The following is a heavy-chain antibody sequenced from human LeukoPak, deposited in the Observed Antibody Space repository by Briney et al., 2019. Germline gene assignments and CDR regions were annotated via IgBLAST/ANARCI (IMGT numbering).Heavy chain of an antibody. CDR3: ATRYSSGSGNNFFDP. CDR2: VRYDGGIE. J-gene: IGHJ5*02. Sequence: GGSLRLSCAATGFIFRSYNMYWVRQAPGKGLEWVAFVRYDGGIEYCADSVKGRFTISRDNSKNTLYLQMNSLRNEDTAVYYCATRYSSGSGNNFFDPWGQGTLVTVSS. D-gene: IGHD6-19*01. V-gene: IGHV3-30*02. CDR1: GFIFRSYN.